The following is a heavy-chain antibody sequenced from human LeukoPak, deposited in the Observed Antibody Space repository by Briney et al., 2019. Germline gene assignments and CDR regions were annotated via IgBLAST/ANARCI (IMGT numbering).Heavy chain of an antibody. J-gene: IGHJ4*02. CDR1: GYTFTSYD. CDR2: MNPNSGNT. D-gene: IGHD6-19*01. V-gene: IGHV1-8*01. CDR3: ARGPKYGYSSGWYPGSFGY. Sequence: ASVKVSCKASGYTFTSYDINWVRQATGQGLEWMGWMNPNSGNTGYAQEFQGRVTMTRNTSISKAYMELSSLRSEDPAVYYCARGPKYGYSSGWYPGSFGYWGQGTLVTVSS.